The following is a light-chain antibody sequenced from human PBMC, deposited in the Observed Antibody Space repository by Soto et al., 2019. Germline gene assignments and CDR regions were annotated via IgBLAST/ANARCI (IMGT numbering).Light chain of an antibody. Sequence: QSVLTQPASVSGSPGQSITISCSGTTSDIGGYDYVSWYQQHPGKAPKLIIYGVSNRPSGVSDRFSGSKSGNTASLTISRLQADDEADYYCGSYTSTITRVFGGGTKVTVL. CDR3: GSYTSTITRV. CDR2: GVS. J-gene: IGLJ3*02. V-gene: IGLV2-14*01. CDR1: TSDIGGYDY.